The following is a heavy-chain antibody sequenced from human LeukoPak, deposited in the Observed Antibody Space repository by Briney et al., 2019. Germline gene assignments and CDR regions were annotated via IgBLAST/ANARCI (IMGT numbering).Heavy chain of an antibody. Sequence: GASVKVSCKASGYTFTSYGISWVRQAPGQGLEWMGWISAYNGNTNYAQKLQGRVTMTTDTSTSTAYMELRSLRSDDTAVYYCARDLGNEYSSSSDIWGQGTMVTVSS. J-gene: IGHJ3*02. CDR1: GYTFTSYG. CDR2: ISAYNGNT. CDR3: ARDLGNEYSSSSDI. D-gene: IGHD6-6*01. V-gene: IGHV1-18*01.